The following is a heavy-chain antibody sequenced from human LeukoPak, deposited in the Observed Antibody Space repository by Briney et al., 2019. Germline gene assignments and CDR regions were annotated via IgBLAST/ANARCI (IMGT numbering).Heavy chain of an antibody. CDR1: GFTFSSYE. V-gene: IGHV3-48*03. CDR2: ISSSGSTI. Sequence: PGRSLRLSCAASGFTFSSYEMNWVRQAPGKGLEWVSYISSSGSTIYYVDSVKGRFTISRDNAKNSLYLQMNSLRAEDTAVYYCAGVLGFGELFFDYWGQGTLVTVSS. CDR3: AGVLGFGELFFDY. J-gene: IGHJ4*02. D-gene: IGHD3-10*01.